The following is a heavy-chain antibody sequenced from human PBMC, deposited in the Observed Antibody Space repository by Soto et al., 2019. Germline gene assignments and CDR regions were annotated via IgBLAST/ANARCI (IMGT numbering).Heavy chain of an antibody. CDR1: GFTFSSYG. CDR2: IWYDGSKK. D-gene: IGHD3-22*01. Sequence: GGSLRLSCVASGFTFSSYGMHWVRQAPGKGLEWVAVIWYDGSKKYYADSVKGRFTISRDNSENTLYVQINSLRAEDTAVYYCARATYFYDSSGYSGYGLDVWGQGNTVTVSS. J-gene: IGHJ6*02. V-gene: IGHV3-33*01. CDR3: ARATYFYDSSGYSGYGLDV.